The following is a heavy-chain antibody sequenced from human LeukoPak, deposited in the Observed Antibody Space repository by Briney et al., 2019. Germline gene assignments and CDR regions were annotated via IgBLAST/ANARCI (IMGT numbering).Heavy chain of an antibody. CDR2: ISWNSGSI. J-gene: IGHJ4*02. CDR1: GFIFNNYA. Sequence: GGSLRLSCAGSGFIFNNYAMHWVRQPPGKGLEWVSGISWNSGSIDYADSVKGRFTISRDNAKNSLYLQMNGLRAEDMAVYYCARDKGSDEGSKFDYWGQGTLVTVSS. CDR3: ARDKGSDEGSKFDY. V-gene: IGHV3-9*03.